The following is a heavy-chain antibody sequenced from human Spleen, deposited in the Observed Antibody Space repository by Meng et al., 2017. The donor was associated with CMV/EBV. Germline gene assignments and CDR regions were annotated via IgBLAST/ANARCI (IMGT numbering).Heavy chain of an antibody. Sequence: GESLKISCAASGFTFSSYAMSWVRQAPGKGLEWVSAIYSGDSRTFYADSVKGRFTISRDYANNTLYLQMNSLRAEDTAVYYCAKSKWAVPDPILDFWGQGTLVTVSS. J-gene: IGHJ4*02. CDR3: AKSKWAVPDPILDF. V-gene: IGHV3-23*03. CDR2: IYSGDSRT. D-gene: IGHD6-19*01. CDR1: GFTFSSYA.